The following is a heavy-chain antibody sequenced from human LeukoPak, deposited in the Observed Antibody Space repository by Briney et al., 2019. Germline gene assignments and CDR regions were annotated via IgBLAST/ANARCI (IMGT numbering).Heavy chain of an antibody. CDR2: IKSRSDGGTT. V-gene: IGHV3-15*01. CDR1: GFTFIDAY. Sequence: PGGSLRLSCVASGFTFIDAYMSWVRQTPGKGLEWVGRIKSRSDGGTTDYAAPVKGRFTISRDDSKNTLYLQMNSLKIEDTAVYFCTTVAAVTTTGHDSFDVWGQGTMVTVSS. CDR3: TTVAAVTTTGHDSFDV. J-gene: IGHJ3*01. D-gene: IGHD4-17*01.